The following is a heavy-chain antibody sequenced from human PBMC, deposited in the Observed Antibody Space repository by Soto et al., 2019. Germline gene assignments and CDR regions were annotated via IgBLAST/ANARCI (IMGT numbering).Heavy chain of an antibody. J-gene: IGHJ5*02. D-gene: IGHD2-8*01. CDR2: FDPEDGET. CDR1: GYTHTELS. V-gene: IGHV1-24*01. Sequence: ASVKVACKVSGYTHTELSMHWVRQAPGKGLEWMGGFDPEDGETIYAQKFQGRVTMTEDTSTDTAYMELSSLRSEDTAVYYCATDPNGGKFPFDPWGQGTLVTVSS. CDR3: ATDPNGGKFPFDP.